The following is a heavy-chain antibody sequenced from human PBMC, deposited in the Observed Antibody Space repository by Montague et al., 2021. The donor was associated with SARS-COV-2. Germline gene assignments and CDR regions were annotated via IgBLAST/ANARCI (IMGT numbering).Heavy chain of an antibody. CDR3: AKDVVVTGYSHWYFDL. Sequence: SLRLSCAASGFSFTTYGMHWLRQAPGKGLEWVAVVSFDGRNLRYADSVKGRFTISRDISKNTLYLQMNSLRAEDSAVYYCAKDVVVTGYSHWYFDLWGRGTLVTVSS. V-gene: IGHV3-30*18. CDR1: GFSFTTYG. D-gene: IGHD2-21*02. J-gene: IGHJ2*01. CDR2: VSFDGRNL.